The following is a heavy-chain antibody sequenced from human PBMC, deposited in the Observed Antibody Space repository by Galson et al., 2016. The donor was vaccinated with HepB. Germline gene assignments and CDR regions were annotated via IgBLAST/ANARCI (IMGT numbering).Heavy chain of an antibody. V-gene: IGHV3-33*08. CDR1: GFTFNNYG. Sequence: SLRLSCATSGFTFNNYGINWVRQAPGKGLEWVAVISYDGNNRHYADAVKGRFTISRDSSTNTVYLQMNSLRADDTAVHFCARDPPGVPDFALDVWGQGTAVTVSS. CDR3: ARDPPGVPDFALDV. J-gene: IGHJ6*02. D-gene: IGHD3-10*01. CDR2: ISYDGNNR.